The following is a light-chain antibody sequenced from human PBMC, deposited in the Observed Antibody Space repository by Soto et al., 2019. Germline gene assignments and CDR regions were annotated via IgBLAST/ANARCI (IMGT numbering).Light chain of an antibody. V-gene: IGKV1-27*01. CDR1: QGISNY. J-gene: IGKJ1*01. Sequence: DIQMTQSPSSLSASVGDRVTITCRASQGISNYLAWYQQKPGKVPKLLIYAASTLQSGVPSRFSGSGSGTDFTLTIRRLQPEDVETYYCQKYNSAPWTFGQGTKVEIK. CDR3: QKYNSAPWT. CDR2: AAS.